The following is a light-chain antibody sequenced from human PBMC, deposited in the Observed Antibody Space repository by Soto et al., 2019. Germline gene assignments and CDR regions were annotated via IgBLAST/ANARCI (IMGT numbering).Light chain of an antibody. CDR1: QTVDNF. CDR3: QQRSSWPLT. Sequence: EIVLTQSPATLSVSPGERATLSCRASQTVDNFLAWYQQKPGRAPRLLIYDASNRATGIPARFNGSGSGTDFTLTISSLEPEDFAVYYCQQRSSWPLTFCQGSKLEIK. J-gene: IGKJ2*01. V-gene: IGKV3-11*01. CDR2: DAS.